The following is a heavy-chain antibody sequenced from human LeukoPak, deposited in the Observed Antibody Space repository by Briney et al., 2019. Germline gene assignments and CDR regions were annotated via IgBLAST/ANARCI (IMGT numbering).Heavy chain of an antibody. V-gene: IGHV4-59*01. Sequence: PSETLSLTCTVSGGSISSYYWSWIRQPPGKGLEWIGYIYYSGSTNCNPPLNSRVTISVDTSKNQFSLKLSSVSAADTAVYYCARGILRYFDWSDYYYYYMDVWGKGTTVTVSS. CDR1: GGSISSYY. D-gene: IGHD3-9*01. CDR2: IYYSGST. CDR3: ARGILRYFDWSDYYYYYMDV. J-gene: IGHJ6*03.